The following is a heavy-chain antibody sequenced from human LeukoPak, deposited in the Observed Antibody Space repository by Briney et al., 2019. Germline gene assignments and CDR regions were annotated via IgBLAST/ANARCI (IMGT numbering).Heavy chain of an antibody. Sequence: GGSLRLSCAASGFSFSVYGMHWVRQAPGKGLEWVAAIWYDGGNIHYEESVKGRFSISRDNSKNTLYLQMSTLRADDTAVYHCARDVAWSGHYNWGPYYYYYIDVWGRGTTVTVSS. D-gene: IGHD3-3*01. V-gene: IGHV3-33*01. CDR3: ARDVAWSGHYNWGPYYYYYIDV. CDR2: IWYDGGNI. CDR1: GFSFSVYG. J-gene: IGHJ6*03.